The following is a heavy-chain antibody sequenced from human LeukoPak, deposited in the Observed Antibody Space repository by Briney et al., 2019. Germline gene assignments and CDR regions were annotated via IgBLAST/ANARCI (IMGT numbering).Heavy chain of an antibody. CDR2: IKQDGSEK. D-gene: IGHD6-19*01. CDR1: GFTSSSYW. CDR3: ARDRGSSGWYEFDS. J-gene: IGHJ4*02. V-gene: IGHV3-7*01. Sequence: GASLRLSCAASGFTSSSYWMSWVRQAPGKGLEWVANIKQDGSEKYYVDSVKGRFTISRDNAKNSLYLQMNSLRAEDTAVYYCARDRGSSGWYEFDSWGQGTLVTVSS.